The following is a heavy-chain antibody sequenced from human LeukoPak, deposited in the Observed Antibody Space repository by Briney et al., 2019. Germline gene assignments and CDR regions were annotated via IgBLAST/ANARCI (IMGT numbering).Heavy chain of an antibody. CDR1: GFSFGSYW. Sequence: GGSLRLSCTASGFSFGSYWMNWVRQAPGKGLEWLANIKEDGSKIYYLDSVKGRFTISRDNAKNSLYLQMDSLRAADTAIYYCAKDRRYSSGLGTFDIWGQGTMVTVSS. V-gene: IGHV3-7*03. CDR2: IKEDGSKI. D-gene: IGHD6-19*01. J-gene: IGHJ3*02. CDR3: AKDRRYSSGLGTFDI.